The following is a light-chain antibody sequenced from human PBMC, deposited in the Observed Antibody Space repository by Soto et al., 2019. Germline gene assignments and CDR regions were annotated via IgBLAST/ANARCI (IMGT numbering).Light chain of an antibody. CDR2: MGF. CDR3: MQTLQTPRT. CDR1: QSLLHKNGNNY. J-gene: IGKJ1*01. V-gene: IGKV2-28*01. Sequence: DIVMPQSPLSMPVTPGEAASISCISSQSLLHKNGNNYFNWYLQRPGQSPQLLFYMGFRRASGVPARFSGSGSGTYFTLQISRVEAEDAGVYYCMQTLQTPRTFGQGTKVEIK.